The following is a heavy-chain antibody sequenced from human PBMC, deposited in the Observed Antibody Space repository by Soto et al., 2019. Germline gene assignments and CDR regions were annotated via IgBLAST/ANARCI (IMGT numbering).Heavy chain of an antibody. CDR1: GFTFSSYG. CDR3: AKDGDFWSGYYTPNYYYGIDV. J-gene: IGHJ6*02. D-gene: IGHD3-3*01. CDR2: ISYDGSNK. V-gene: IGHV3-30*18. Sequence: GGSLRLSCAASGFTFSSYGMHWVRQAPGKGLEWVAVISYDGSNKYYADSVKGRFTISRDNSKNTLYLQMNSLRAEDTAVYYCAKDGDFWSGYYTPNYYYGIDVWGQATPITVS.